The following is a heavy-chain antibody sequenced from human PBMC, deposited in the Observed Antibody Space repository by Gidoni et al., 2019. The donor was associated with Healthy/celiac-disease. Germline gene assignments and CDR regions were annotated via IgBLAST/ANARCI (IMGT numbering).Heavy chain of an antibody. CDR2: IFSNDEK. Sequence: QVTLQESGPVLVKPTATLQLTCTVSGFSRSNARMGVSWIRQPPGKALEWLAHIFSNDEKSYSTTLKSRLTSSKDTSKSQVVLTMTHMEPGDTATYYCARIVSTAMDLYNLFDPWGQGTLVTVSS. V-gene: IGHV2-26*01. CDR1: GFSRSNARMG. CDR3: ARIVSTAMDLYNLFDP. J-gene: IGHJ5*02. D-gene: IGHD5-18*01.